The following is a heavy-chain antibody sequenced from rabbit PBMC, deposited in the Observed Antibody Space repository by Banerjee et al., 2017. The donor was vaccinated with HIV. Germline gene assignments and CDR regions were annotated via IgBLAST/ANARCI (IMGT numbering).Heavy chain of an antibody. CDR2: IYISFGST. J-gene: IGHJ4*01. Sequence: QEQLEESGGDLVKPEGSLTLTCTASGFSFSSTYWICWVRQAPGKGLEWIACIYISFGSTYYASWAKGRFTISKTSSTTVTLQMTSLTAADTATYFCARAVSGYTFNLWGQGTLVTVS. D-gene: IGHD1-1*01. CDR1: GFSFSSTYW. V-gene: IGHV1S45*01. CDR3: ARAVSGYTFNL.